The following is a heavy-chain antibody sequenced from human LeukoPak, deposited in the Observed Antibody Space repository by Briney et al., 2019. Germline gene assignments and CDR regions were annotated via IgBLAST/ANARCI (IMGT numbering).Heavy chain of an antibody. Sequence: QTGGSLRLSCAASGFTFSSDGMHGVREAPGKGLEWGAVISYDGSNKYYADSVKGRFTISRDNSKNTLYLRMNSLRAEDTAVYYCAKGRRGYYDSSGYLHYWGQGTLVTVSS. J-gene: IGHJ4*02. D-gene: IGHD3-22*01. V-gene: IGHV3-30*18. CDR3: AKGRRGYYDSSGYLHY. CDR1: GFTFSSDG. CDR2: ISYDGSNK.